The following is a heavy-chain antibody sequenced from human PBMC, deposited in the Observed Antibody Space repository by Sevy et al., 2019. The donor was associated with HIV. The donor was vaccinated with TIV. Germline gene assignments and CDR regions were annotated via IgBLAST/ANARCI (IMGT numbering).Heavy chain of an antibody. D-gene: IGHD5-12*01. J-gene: IGHJ6*02. V-gene: IGHV3-15*01. CDR2: IKSEFDGGAI. CDR3: ITDPAYRGYDEEVINYYFYGMDV. Sequence: GGSLRLSCAASGLAFTRYAMSWVRQAPGKGLEWVGRIKSEFDGGAIDYAAPVKGRFSISREDSKNTVYLQMNSLKTEDTAVYYCITDPAYRGYDEEVINYYFYGMDVWGQGTTVTVSS. CDR1: GLAFTRYA.